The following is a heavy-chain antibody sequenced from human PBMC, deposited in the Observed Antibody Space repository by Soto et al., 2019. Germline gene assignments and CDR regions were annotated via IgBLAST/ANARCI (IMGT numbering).Heavy chain of an antibody. CDR1: GFTFSSHW. J-gene: IGHJ4*02. CDR2: IKEDGTER. Sequence: EVQLVESGGGLVQPGGSLRLSCVASGFTFSSHWMNWVRQVPGKGLEWVANIKEDGTERNYVDSVKGRFAISRDNAKNSLYLQMNSLRVDDTAVYHCVRSSGWTGDYWGQGILVTVSS. V-gene: IGHV3-7*04. D-gene: IGHD3-10*01. CDR3: VRSSGWTGDY.